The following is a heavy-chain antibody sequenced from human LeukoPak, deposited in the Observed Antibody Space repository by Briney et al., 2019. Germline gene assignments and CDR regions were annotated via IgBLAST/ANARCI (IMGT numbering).Heavy chain of an antibody. D-gene: IGHD4-17*01. Sequence: TWGSLRLSCAASGFTFSSYGMHWVRQAPGKGLVWVSRINSDGSSTSYADSVKGRFTISRDNAKNTLYLQMNSLRAEDTAVYYCARVPGDPDAFDIWGQGTMVTVSS. V-gene: IGHV3-74*01. J-gene: IGHJ3*02. CDR2: INSDGSST. CDR3: ARVPGDPDAFDI. CDR1: GFTFSSYG.